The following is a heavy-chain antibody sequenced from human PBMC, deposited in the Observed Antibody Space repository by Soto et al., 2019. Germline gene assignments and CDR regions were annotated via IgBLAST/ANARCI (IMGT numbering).Heavy chain of an antibody. CDR2: TSAYGGDT. J-gene: IGHJ5*02. Sequence: VQLVQSGAEVKTPGASVKVSCRASGYTFLNYAISWVRQAPGQGLEWMGWTSAYGGDTHYAQKFQGRVIMTTVTSTSTAYMEMRSLKSDDTAVYYCARALYSTGWHLGMRNWLDPWGQGTLVTVSP. CDR3: ARALYSTGWHLGMRNWLDP. D-gene: IGHD6-19*01. CDR1: GYTFLNYA. V-gene: IGHV1-18*01.